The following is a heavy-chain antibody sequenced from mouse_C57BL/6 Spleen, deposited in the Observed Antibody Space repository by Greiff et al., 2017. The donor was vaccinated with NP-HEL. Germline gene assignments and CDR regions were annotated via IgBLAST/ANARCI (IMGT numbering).Heavy chain of an antibody. CDR3: ASGVVAYYYAMDY. Sequence: QVQLKQSGTELVKPGASVKLSCKASGYTFTSYWMHWVKQRPGQGLEWIGNINPSNGGTNYNEKFKSKATLTVDKSSSTAYMQLSSLTSEDSAVYYCASGVVAYYYAMDYWDQGTSVTVSS. J-gene: IGHJ4*01. D-gene: IGHD1-1*01. V-gene: IGHV1-53*01. CDR2: INPSNGGT. CDR1: GYTFTSYW.